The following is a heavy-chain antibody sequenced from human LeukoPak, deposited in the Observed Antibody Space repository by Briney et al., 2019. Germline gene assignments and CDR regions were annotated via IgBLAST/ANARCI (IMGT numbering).Heavy chain of an antibody. Sequence: GGSLRLSCAASGFTFDDYAMHWVRQAPGKGLEWVSLISWDGGSTYYADSVKGRFTISRDNSKNSLYLQMNSLRAEDTALYYCAKNGPRSGRIQLPDYWGQGTLVTVSS. CDR2: ISWDGGST. CDR3: AKNGPRSGRIQLPDY. V-gene: IGHV3-43D*04. CDR1: GFTFDDYA. J-gene: IGHJ4*02. D-gene: IGHD5-18*01.